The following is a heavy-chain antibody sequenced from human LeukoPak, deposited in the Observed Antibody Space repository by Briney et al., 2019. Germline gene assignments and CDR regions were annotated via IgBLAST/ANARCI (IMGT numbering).Heavy chain of an antibody. CDR1: GFIFNSYA. D-gene: IGHD2-21*01. Sequence: PGGSLRLSCTGSGFIFNSYAISWVRQAPGKGLEWVAYISSSTANISYADSVKGRFTISRDNAKDSVLLQMNSLRVEDTALYFCARDGVMAETPFYFDSWGQGALVTVSS. V-gene: IGHV3-21*04. CDR2: ISSSTANI. J-gene: IGHJ4*02. CDR3: ARDGVMAETPFYFDS.